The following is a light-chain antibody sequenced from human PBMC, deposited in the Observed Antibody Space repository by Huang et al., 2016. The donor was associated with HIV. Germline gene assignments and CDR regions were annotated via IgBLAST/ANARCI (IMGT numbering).Light chain of an antibody. CDR2: GAP. Sequence: EIVMMQFPVTLSVSPEESATLSCRASRSLSSTLAWYQQNLGQAPRLLIYGAPTRATGIPARFSGTGSGTEFTLTISSLQSEDFAVYYCQQYNNWPPAFGQGTKVEIK. CDR3: QQYNNWPPA. V-gene: IGKV3-15*01. CDR1: RSLSST. J-gene: IGKJ1*01.